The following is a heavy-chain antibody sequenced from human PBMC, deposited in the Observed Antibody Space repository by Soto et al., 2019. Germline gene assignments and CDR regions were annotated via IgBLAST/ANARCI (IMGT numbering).Heavy chain of an antibody. CDR2: ISYDGSNK. Sequence: GGSLRLSCAASGFTFSSYGMHWVRQAPGKGLEWVAVISYDGSNKYYADSVKGRFTISRDNSKNTLYLQMNSLRAEDTAVYYCAKDGTEQQLVFNRNDWFDPWGQGTLVTVSS. D-gene: IGHD6-13*01. V-gene: IGHV3-30*18. CDR1: GFTFSSYG. CDR3: AKDGTEQQLVFNRNDWFDP. J-gene: IGHJ5*02.